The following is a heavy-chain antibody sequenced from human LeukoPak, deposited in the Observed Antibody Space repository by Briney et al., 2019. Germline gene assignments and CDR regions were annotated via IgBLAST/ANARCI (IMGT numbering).Heavy chain of an antibody. D-gene: IGHD6-19*01. Sequence: SETLSLTCAVYGGSFSGYYWSWIRQPPGKGLEWIGSIYYSGSTYYNPSLKSRVTISVDTSKNQFSLTLSSVTAADTAVYYCARDVGSGWLYYYYYYMDVWGKGTTVTVSS. CDR3: ARDVGSGWLYYYYYYMDV. V-gene: IGHV4-34*01. J-gene: IGHJ6*03. CDR1: GGSFSGYY. CDR2: IYYSGST.